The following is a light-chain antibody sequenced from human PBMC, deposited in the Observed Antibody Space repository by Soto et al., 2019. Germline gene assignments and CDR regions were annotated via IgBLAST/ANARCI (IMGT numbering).Light chain of an antibody. CDR3: QQYDSSSPS. Sequence: DIPMTQSPSTLSASVGDGVTITCRASQNISVWLAWYQQRPGKAPKILIYDASSLETGVPSRFRGSGSGTGFTLTIRSLQPDDFAPYDCQQYDSSSPSFGQGTKLEIK. CDR1: QNISVW. CDR2: DAS. J-gene: IGKJ2*01. V-gene: IGKV1-5*01.